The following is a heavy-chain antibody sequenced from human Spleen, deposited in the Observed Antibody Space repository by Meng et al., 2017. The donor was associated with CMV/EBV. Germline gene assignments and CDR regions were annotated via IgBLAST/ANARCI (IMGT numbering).Heavy chain of an antibody. D-gene: IGHD3-9*01. CDR1: GSSVSSGGYY. J-gene: IGHJ4*02. CDR3: ARSLSGYRLCYFDY. V-gene: IGHV4-61*08. CDR2: IYNSGST. Sequence: SETLSLTCTVSGSSVSSGGYYWSWIRQPPGKGLEWIGYIYNSGSTNYNASLRSRVTISLDTSKNQFSLKLSSVTAADTAVYYCARSLSGYRLCYFDYWGQGTLVTVSS.